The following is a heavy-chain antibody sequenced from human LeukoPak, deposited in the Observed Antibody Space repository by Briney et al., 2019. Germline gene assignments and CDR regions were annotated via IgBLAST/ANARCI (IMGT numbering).Heavy chain of an antibody. D-gene: IGHD1-1*01. J-gene: IGHJ4*02. CDR3: ARGYTAPRRGPFDY. Sequence: SETLSLTCAVSGGSFSGYDWSWIRQPPGKGLEWIGEINHSGSTNYNPSLKSRVTISVDTSKNQFSLKLSSVTAADSAVYYCARGYTAPRRGPFDYWGQGTLVTVSS. CDR1: GGSFSGYD. V-gene: IGHV4-34*01. CDR2: INHSGST.